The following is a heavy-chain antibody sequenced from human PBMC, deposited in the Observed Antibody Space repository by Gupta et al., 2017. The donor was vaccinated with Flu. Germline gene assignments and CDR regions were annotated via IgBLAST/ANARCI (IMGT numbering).Heavy chain of an antibody. J-gene: IGHJ4*02. Sequence: QVQLQESGPGLVKPSETLSLTCTFSGGSFSGYYWSWIRQSPGKGLEWIGYVYYTGRTNYNPSFKSRVTMSVDTSKNQFSLKLSAVTAADTAIYYCARAYGNFFSRFDFWGQGALVTVSS. V-gene: IGHV4-59*01. CDR3: ARAYGNFFSRFDF. CDR2: VYYTGRT. D-gene: IGHD4-11*01. CDR1: GGSFSGYY.